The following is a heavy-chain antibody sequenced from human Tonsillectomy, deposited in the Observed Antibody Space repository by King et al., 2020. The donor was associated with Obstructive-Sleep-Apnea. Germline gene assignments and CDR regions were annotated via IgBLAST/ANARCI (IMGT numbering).Heavy chain of an antibody. CDR1: GGSFSGYF. J-gene: IGHJ5*02. D-gene: IGHD2-15*01. CDR2: INLGGNT. V-gene: IGHV4-34*01. Sequence: VQLQQWGAGLLKPSETLSLTCAVYGGSFSGYFWSWIRQPPGKGLEWIGEINLGGNTNYNPSLKSRVTISIDTTKNQFSLKLTSLTAADPAVYYCAKGAGSFDPWGQGSLVTVSS. CDR3: AKGAGSFDP.